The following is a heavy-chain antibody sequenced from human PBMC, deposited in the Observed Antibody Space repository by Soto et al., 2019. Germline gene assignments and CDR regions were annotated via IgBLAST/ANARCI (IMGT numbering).Heavy chain of an antibody. Sequence: QAQLVQSGAEVKKPGASVKVACTASEDIFNNFGITWVRQAPGQGLEWLGWVSYYNGNTNYAHRLQGRVFMTTDTATSTAYLELRSLTFNDTAVYSCARALNRCRSGGSCPFSMWGQGTQVIVSS. CDR3: ARALNRCRSGGSCPFSM. D-gene: IGHD2-15*01. V-gene: IGHV1-18*01. J-gene: IGHJ4*02. CDR2: VSYYNGNT. CDR1: EDIFNNFG.